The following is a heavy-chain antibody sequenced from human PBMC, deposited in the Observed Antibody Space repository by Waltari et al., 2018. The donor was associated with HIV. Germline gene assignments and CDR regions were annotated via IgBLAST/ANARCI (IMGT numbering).Heavy chain of an antibody. CDR2: IHSDGSST. CDR3: ARREATVVRGVYYYGMDV. V-gene: IGHV3-74*01. CDR1: GIPFSTPW. D-gene: IGHD3-10*01. Sequence: EVQLVESGGGFVQPGGSLGLSCAASGIPFSTPWLHWVRQAPGKGLVWVSRIHSDGSSTSYADFVKGRFTISRDNAKNTLYLQMNSLRAEDTAVYYCARREATVVRGVYYYGMDVWGQGTTVTVSS. J-gene: IGHJ6*02.